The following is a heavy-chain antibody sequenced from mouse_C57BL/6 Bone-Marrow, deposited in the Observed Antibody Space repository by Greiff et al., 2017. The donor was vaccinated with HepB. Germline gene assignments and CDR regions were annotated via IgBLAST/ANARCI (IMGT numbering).Heavy chain of an antibody. Sequence: QVQLQQPGTELVKPGASAKLSCKASGYTFTSYWMHWVKQRPGQGLEWIGNINPSNGGTNYNEKFKSKATLTVDKSSSTAYMQLSSLTSEDSAVYYCARSPYGNYFYWYFDVWGTGTTVTVSS. CDR2: INPSNGGT. CDR3: ARSPYGNYFYWYFDV. CDR1: GYTFTSYW. D-gene: IGHD2-1*01. V-gene: IGHV1-53*01. J-gene: IGHJ1*03.